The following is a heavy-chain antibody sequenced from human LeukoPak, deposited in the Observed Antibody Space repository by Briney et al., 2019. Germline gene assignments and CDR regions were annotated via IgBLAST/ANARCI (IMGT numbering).Heavy chain of an antibody. CDR3: ARDLRVAVAGRNYFDY. D-gene: IGHD6-19*01. CDR2: ISAYNGNT. V-gene: IGHV1-18*01. Sequence: ASVKVSCKASGYTLTSYGISWVRQAPGQGLEWMGWISAYNGNTNYAQKLQGRVTMTTDTSTSTAYMELRSLRSDDTAVYYCARDLRVAVAGRNYFDYWGQGTLVTVSS. J-gene: IGHJ4*02. CDR1: GYTLTSYG.